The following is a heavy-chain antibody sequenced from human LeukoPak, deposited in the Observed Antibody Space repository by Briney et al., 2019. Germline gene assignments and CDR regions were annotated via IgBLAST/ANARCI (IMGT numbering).Heavy chain of an antibody. V-gene: IGHV3-30*04. CDR3: ARDSRSYYYDSTPSYYFDF. J-gene: IGHJ4*02. Sequence: GGSLRLSCVASGFTFNTYAIHWVRQTPGKGLEWVFVILYDGSDKDYADSVKGRFTISRDNSKNTLYLQMNSLRDEDTAVYYCARDSRSYYYDSTPSYYFDFWGQGTLVTVSS. D-gene: IGHD3-22*01. CDR2: ILYDGSDK. CDR1: GFTFNTYA.